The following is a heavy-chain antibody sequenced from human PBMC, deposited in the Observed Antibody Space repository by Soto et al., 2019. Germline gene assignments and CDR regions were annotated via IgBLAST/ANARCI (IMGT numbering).Heavy chain of an antibody. Sequence: QVQLVESGGGVGQPGRSLRLSCAASGFSFSDYGMHWVRQAPGKGLEWVAVISSDESSKYYADSVKGRFTISRDNSKNTLYLQMNSLRPEDTAVYYCAKEGGNSYYYYGMDVWGQGTTATVSS. CDR1: GFSFSDYG. D-gene: IGHD2-21*02. CDR2: ISSDESSK. V-gene: IGHV3-30*18. J-gene: IGHJ6*02. CDR3: AKEGGNSYYYYGMDV.